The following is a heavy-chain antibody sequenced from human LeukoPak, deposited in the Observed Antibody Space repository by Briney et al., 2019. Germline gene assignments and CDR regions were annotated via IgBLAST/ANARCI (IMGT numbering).Heavy chain of an antibody. CDR3: ARQVWYYYDSSGYPVFDY. D-gene: IGHD3-22*01. J-gene: IGHJ4*02. CDR1: GGSISSSNW. CDR2: IYHSGST. Sequence: SETLSLTCAVSGGSISSSNWWSWVRQPPGKGLEWIGEIYHSGSTNYNPSLKSRVTISVDKSKNQFSLKLSSVTAADTAVYYCARQVWYYYDSSGYPVFDYWGQGTLVTVSS. V-gene: IGHV4-4*02.